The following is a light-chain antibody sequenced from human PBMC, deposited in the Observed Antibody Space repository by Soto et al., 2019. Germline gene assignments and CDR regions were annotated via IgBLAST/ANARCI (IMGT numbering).Light chain of an antibody. CDR1: RSDVGGYNY. CDR3: SSYASSSTLV. Sequence: QSALTQPASVSGSPRQSISISCTGTRSDVGGYNYVSWYQQHPGKAPKLMIYDVSNRPSGVSNRFSGSKSGNTASLTISGLQAEDEADYYCSSYASSSTLVFGGGTKVTVL. CDR2: DVS. J-gene: IGLJ2*01. V-gene: IGLV2-14*01.